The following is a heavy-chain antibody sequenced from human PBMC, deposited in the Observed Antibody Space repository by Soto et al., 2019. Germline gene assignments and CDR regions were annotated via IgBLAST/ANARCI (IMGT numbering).Heavy chain of an antibody. Sequence: LRLSCTASGFTFINYVMTWVRQAPGKGLEWVSSISGDGRTTFYADSVRGRFTISRDNSRNTVSLEVNSLRAEDTALYFCAKYFASGSYYHFDSWGQGTLVTVSS. V-gene: IGHV3-23*01. CDR2: ISGDGRTT. J-gene: IGHJ4*02. D-gene: IGHD3-10*01. CDR1: GFTFINYV. CDR3: AKYFASGSYYHFDS.